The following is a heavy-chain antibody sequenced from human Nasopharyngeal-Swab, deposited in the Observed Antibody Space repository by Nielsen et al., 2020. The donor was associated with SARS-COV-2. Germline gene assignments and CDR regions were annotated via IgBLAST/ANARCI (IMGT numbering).Heavy chain of an antibody. V-gene: IGHV1-2*04. CDR2: INPNSGGT. D-gene: IGHD3-3*01. CDR3: ARGPYYDFWSGYSSYYYMDV. Sequence: ASVKVSCKASGYTFTGYYMHWVRQAPGQGLEWMGWINPNSGGTNYAQKFQGWVTMTRDTSISTAYMELSRLRSDDTAVYYYARGPYYDFWSGYSSYYYMDVWGKGTTVTVS. J-gene: IGHJ6*03. CDR1: GYTFTGYY.